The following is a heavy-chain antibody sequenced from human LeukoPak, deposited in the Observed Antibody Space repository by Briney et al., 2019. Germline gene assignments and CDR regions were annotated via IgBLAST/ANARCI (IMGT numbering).Heavy chain of an antibody. CDR2: IYYSGST. CDR1: GGSISSGGYY. Sequence: KTSETLSLTCTVSGGSISSGGYYWSWLRQHPGKGLEWIGYIYYSGSTYYNPSLKSRVTISVDTSKNQFSLKLSSVTAADTAVYYCACSRRFDPWGLGTLVTVSS. CDR3: ACSRRFDP. V-gene: IGHV4-31*03. D-gene: IGHD1-14*01. J-gene: IGHJ5*02.